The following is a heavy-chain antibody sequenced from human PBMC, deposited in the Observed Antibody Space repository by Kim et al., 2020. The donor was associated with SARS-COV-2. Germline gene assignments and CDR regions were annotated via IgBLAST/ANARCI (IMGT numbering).Heavy chain of an antibody. V-gene: IGHV4-31*03. J-gene: IGHJ4*02. CDR2: IYYSGST. CDR1: GGSISSGGYY. Sequence: SETLSLTCTVSGGSISSGGYYWSWIRQHPGKGLEWIGYIYYSGSTYYNPSLKSRVTISVDTSKNQFSLKLSSVTAADTAVYYCARGFWSGIYYFDYWGQGTLVTVSS. D-gene: IGHD3-3*01. CDR3: ARGFWSGIYYFDY.